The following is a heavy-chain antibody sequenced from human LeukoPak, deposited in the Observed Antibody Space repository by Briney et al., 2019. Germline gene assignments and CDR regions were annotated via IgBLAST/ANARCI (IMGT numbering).Heavy chain of an antibody. D-gene: IGHD6-13*01. CDR2: IYYSGST. J-gene: IGHJ4*02. V-gene: IGHV4-39*01. Sequence: SETLSLTCTVSGGSITRSSYYWGWIRQPPGKGLEWIGTIYYSGSTYYNPSLKSRVTISVDTSKNQLSLKLSSVTAADTAVYYCARHDLHSSSWYYFDYWGQGTLVTVSS. CDR1: GGSITRSSYY. CDR3: ARHDLHSSSWYYFDY.